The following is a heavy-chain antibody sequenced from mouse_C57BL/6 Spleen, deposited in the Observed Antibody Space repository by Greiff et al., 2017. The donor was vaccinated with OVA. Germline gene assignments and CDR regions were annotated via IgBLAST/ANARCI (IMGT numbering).Heavy chain of an antibody. CDR3: AIYYGNYGWYFDV. D-gene: IGHD2-1*01. J-gene: IGHJ1*03. Sequence: ESGPGLVKPSQSLSLTCSVTGYSITSGYYWNWIRQFPGNKLEWMGYISYDGSNNYNPSLKNRISITRDTSKNQFFLKLNSVTTEDTATYYCAIYYGNYGWYFDVWGTGTTVTVSS. V-gene: IGHV3-6*01. CDR2: ISYDGSN. CDR1: GYSITSGYY.